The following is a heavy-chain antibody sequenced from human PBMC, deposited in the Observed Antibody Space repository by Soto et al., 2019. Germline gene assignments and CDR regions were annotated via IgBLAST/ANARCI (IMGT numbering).Heavy chain of an antibody. CDR3: AKERVAAAYVETSPFDF. J-gene: IGHJ4*02. V-gene: IGHV3-23*01. CDR2: IDGSGGDT. D-gene: IGHD2-15*01. Sequence: PGGSLRLPWAASWCNFSNYGRRWIRQAPGTGLEWVSVIDGSGGDTSFADSVKGRFTISRDNSKNTLYLHMNSLRAEDTARYYCAKERVAAAYVETSPFDFWGQGTQVTVSS. CDR1: WCNFSNYG.